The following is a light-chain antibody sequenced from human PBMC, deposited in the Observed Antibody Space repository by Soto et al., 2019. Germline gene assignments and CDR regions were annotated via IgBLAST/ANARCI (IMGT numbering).Light chain of an antibody. CDR3: QHRGEWPRT. CDR2: GAS. Sequence: EIVLTQSPATLSLSPGERATLSCRASQSVGSYLAWYQQKPGQAPRLLIYGASNRATAIPARFTGSGSGTDFTLTISSLEPEDFAVYYCQHRGEWPRTFGQGTKLEIK. J-gene: IGKJ2*01. CDR1: QSVGSY. V-gene: IGKV3-11*01.